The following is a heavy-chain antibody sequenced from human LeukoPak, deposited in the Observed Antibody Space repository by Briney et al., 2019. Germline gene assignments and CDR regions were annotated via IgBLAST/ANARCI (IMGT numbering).Heavy chain of an antibody. CDR3: ARGRRDYVWGSYRPTSVNWFDP. V-gene: IGHV4-34*01. J-gene: IGHJ5*02. CDR1: GGSFSGYY. D-gene: IGHD3-16*02. CDR2: INHSGST. Sequence: SETLSLTCAVYGGSFSGYYWSWIRQPPGKGLEWIGEINHSGSTNYNPSLKSRVTISVDTSKNQFSLKLSSVTAADTAVYYCARGRRDYVWGSYRPTSVNWFDPWGQGTLVTVSS.